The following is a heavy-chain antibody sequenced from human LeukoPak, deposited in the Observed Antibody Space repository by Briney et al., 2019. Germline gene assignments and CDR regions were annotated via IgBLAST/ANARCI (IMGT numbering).Heavy chain of an antibody. CDR1: GFTFGDCG. CDR3: ARELKYDSSGYYHLKNYFDY. D-gene: IGHD3-22*01. CDR2: INWNGGSP. V-gene: IGHV3-20*04. Sequence: GGSLRLSCAASGFTFGDCGMSWVRQAPGKGLEWVSGINWNGGSPRYADSVKGRFTISRDNAKNSLYLQMNSLRAEDTAVYYCARELKYDSSGYYHLKNYFDYWGQGTLVTVSS. J-gene: IGHJ4*02.